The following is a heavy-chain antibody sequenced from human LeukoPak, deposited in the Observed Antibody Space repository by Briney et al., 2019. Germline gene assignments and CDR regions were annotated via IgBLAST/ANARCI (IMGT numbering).Heavy chain of an antibody. CDR2: ISAYNGNT. J-gene: IGHJ4*02. D-gene: IGHD3-10*01. CDR1: GYTFTSYG. V-gene: IGHV1-18*01. Sequence: ASVKVSCKASGYTFTSYGISGVRQAPGQGLEWMGWISAYNGNTNYAQKLPGRVTMTTGTSTSTAYMELRSLRSDDTAVYYCARVSDYGSGSYPGWGQGTLVTVSS. CDR3: ARVSDYGSGSYPG.